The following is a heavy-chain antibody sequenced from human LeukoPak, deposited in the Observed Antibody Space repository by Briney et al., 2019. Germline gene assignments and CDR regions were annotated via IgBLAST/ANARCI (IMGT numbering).Heavy chain of an antibody. Sequence: SETLSLTCTVSGGSLSRYYWSWIRQSPGKGLEWIGYIYYTGSANSNPSLKSRVTISVDTSKNQFSLKLSSVTAADTAVYYCARGYYDGSRYYIEFLQHWGQGTLVTVSS. D-gene: IGHD3-22*01. CDR1: GGSLSRYY. J-gene: IGHJ1*01. CDR3: ARGYYDGSRYYIEFLQH. V-gene: IGHV4-59*01. CDR2: IYYTGSA.